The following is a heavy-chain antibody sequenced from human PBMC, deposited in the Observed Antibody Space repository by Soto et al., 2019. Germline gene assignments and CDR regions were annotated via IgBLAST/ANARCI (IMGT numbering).Heavy chain of an antibody. CDR2: IYYSGST. Sequence: PSETLSLTCTVSGGSISSGDYYWSWIRQPPGKGLEWIGYIYYSGSTYYKQSLKSRVTISVDTSKNQFSLKLSSVTAADTAVYYCARAASITMVRGVMIWFDPWGQGTLVTVSS. J-gene: IGHJ5*02. CDR1: GGSISSGDYY. D-gene: IGHD3-10*01. CDR3: ARAASITMVRGVMIWFDP. V-gene: IGHV4-30-4*01.